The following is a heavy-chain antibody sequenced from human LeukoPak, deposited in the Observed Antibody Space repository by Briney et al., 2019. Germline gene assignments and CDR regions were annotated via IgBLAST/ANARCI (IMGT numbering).Heavy chain of an antibody. CDR2: ISKNGNSQ. CDR1: GFTFSSYG. V-gene: IGHV3-30*18. J-gene: IGHJ4*02. D-gene: IGHD1-26*01. Sequence: GGSLRLSCAVSGFTFSSYGMHWVRQAPGKGLEWVAGISKNGNSQSHADSVKGRFTISRDNSKNTLFLQMNSLRDEDTAVYYCAKEIHAFVGFDHWGQGTLVTVSS. CDR3: AKEIHAFVGFDH.